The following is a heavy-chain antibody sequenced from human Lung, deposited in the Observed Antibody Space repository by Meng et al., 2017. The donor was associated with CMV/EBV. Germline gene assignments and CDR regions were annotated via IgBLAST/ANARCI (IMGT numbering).Heavy chain of an antibody. V-gene: IGHV3-30*02. CDR3: AKFLSWEPDDAFDI. CDR2: MRHDGSNH. J-gene: IGHJ3*02. D-gene: IGHD1-26*01. CDR1: GFTFSRYD. Sequence: XCASSGFTFSRYDMQWVRQAPGKGLEWVAFMRHDGSNHYYADSVKGRFTISRDNSKNTLYLKMNSRRAEDTAVYYCAKFLSWEPDDAFDIWGQGXMVTVSS.